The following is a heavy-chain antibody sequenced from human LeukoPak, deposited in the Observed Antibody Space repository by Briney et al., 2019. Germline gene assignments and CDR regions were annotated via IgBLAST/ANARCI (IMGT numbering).Heavy chain of an antibody. CDR3: ARDRGTWNDDGFDY. D-gene: IGHD1-1*01. Sequence: ASVKVPCKASGYTFTSYGISWVRQAPGQGLEWMGWISAYNGNTNYAQKLQGRVTMTTDTSTSTAYMELRSLRSDDTAVYYCARDRGTWNDDGFDYWGQGTLVTVSS. J-gene: IGHJ4*02. CDR1: GYTFTSYG. V-gene: IGHV1-18*01. CDR2: ISAYNGNT.